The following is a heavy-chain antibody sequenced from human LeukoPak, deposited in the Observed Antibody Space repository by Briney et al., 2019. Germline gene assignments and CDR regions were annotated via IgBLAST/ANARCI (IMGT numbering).Heavy chain of an antibody. CDR1: GHTFTSYG. V-gene: IGHV1-18*01. Sequence: ASVKVSCKASGHTFTSYGISWVRQAPGQGLEWMGWISAYNGNTNYAQKLQGRVTMTTDTSTSTAYMELRSLRSDDTAVYYCARGPYYDFWSGYYVGEVDYWGQGTLVTVSS. D-gene: IGHD3-3*01. CDR2: ISAYNGNT. J-gene: IGHJ4*02. CDR3: ARGPYYDFWSGYYVGEVDY.